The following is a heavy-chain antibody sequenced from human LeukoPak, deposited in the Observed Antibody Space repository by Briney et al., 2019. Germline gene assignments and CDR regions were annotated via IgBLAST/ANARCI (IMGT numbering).Heavy chain of an antibody. Sequence: PGGSLRLSCAASGFTFSSYAMHWVRQAPGKGLEWVAVISYDGSNKYYADSVKGRFTISRDNSKNTLYLQMNSLRAEDTAVYYCAKDRDSSSSAPGDYFDYWGQGTLVTVSS. J-gene: IGHJ4*02. CDR2: ISYDGSNK. CDR3: AKDRDSSSSAPGDYFDY. D-gene: IGHD6-6*01. CDR1: GFTFSSYA. V-gene: IGHV3-30-3*01.